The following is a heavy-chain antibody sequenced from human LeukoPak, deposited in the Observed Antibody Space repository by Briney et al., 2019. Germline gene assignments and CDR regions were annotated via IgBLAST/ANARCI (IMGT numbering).Heavy chain of an antibody. Sequence: SQTLSLTCTVSGGSISSGGYYWSWIRQHPGKGLEWIGYIYYSGSTYYNPSLKSRVTISVDTSKNQFSLKLSSVTAADTAVYYCARDGNWNDRDVYYYYGMDVWGKGITVTVSS. D-gene: IGHD1-1*01. V-gene: IGHV4-31*03. CDR1: GGSISSGGYY. J-gene: IGHJ6*04. CDR3: ARDGNWNDRDVYYYYGMDV. CDR2: IYYSGST.